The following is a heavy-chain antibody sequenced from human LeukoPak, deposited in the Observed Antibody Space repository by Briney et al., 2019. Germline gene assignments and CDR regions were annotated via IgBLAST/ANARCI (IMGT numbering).Heavy chain of an antibody. V-gene: IGHV3-7*02. D-gene: IGHD6-13*01. CDR1: AFTFNSHW. CDR3: VGRSSSSLPSI. CDR2: INQDGSQK. J-gene: IGHJ3*02. Sequence: GGSLRLSCTVAAFTFNSHWMNWVRQAPGKGLEWVANINQDGSQKYYVGSVEGRFTISRDNAKDSLYLQMNSLRVEDTAVYYCVGRSSSSLPSIWGQGTMVTVSS.